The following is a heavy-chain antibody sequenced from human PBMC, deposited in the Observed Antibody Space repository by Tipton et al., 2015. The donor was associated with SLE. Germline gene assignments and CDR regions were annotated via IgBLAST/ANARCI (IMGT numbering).Heavy chain of an antibody. J-gene: IGHJ6*02. CDR2: ISSSSSYI. CDR3: ARAADYDILTGAYYGMDV. CDR1: GFTFSSYS. V-gene: IGHV3-21*01. D-gene: IGHD3-9*01. Sequence: SLRLSCAASGFTFSSYSMNWVRQAPGKGLEWVSSISSSSSYIYYADSVKGRFTISRDNVKNSLYLQMNSLRAEDTAVYYCARAADYDILTGAYYGMDVWGQGTTVTVSS.